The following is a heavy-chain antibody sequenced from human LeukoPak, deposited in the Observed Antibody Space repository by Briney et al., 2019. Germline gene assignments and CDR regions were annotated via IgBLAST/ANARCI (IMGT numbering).Heavy chain of an antibody. J-gene: IGHJ4*02. Sequence: GGSLRLSCAASGFTFSLYSMNWVRQAPGKGLEWVSYITSGSSTIYYADSVKGRFTISRNNAENSLYLQMNNLRAEDTAVYHCATSYSTSSWSSFDYWGQGTLVTVSS. D-gene: IGHD6-13*01. CDR2: ITSGSSTI. CDR3: ATSYSTSSWSSFDY. CDR1: GFTFSLYS. V-gene: IGHV3-48*04.